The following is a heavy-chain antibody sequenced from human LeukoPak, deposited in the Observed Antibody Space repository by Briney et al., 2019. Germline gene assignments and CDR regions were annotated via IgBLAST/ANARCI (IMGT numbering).Heavy chain of an antibody. D-gene: IGHD4-11*01. Sequence: SETLSLTCTVSGGSISSLYWSWIRQPPGKGLEWIGYIYYSRNTNYNPSLKSRVTISVDTSKNQFSLKLTSVTAADTAVYYCARGDYSDYRYFQHWGQGTLVTVSS. V-gene: IGHV4-59*11. CDR2: IYYSRNT. CDR3: ARGDYSDYRYFQH. CDR1: GGSISSLY. J-gene: IGHJ1*01.